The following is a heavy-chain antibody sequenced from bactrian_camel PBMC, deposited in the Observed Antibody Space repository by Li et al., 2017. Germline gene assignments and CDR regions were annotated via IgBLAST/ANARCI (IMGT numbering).Heavy chain of an antibody. J-gene: IGHJ6*01. CDR3: AARPVNTRDCVAGGTAEFGY. Sequence: APGKEREGVAAICPRGDGVYYAGSVKGRFTISLDVVNHMLYLQMNDLRPEDTAMYFCAARPVNTRDCVAGGTAEFGYWGQGTQVTVSS. CDR2: ICPRGDGV. D-gene: IGHD1*01. V-gene: IGHV3-3*01.